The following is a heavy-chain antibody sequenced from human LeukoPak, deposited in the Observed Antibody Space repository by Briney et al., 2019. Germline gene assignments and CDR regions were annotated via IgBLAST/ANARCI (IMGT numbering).Heavy chain of an antibody. V-gene: IGHV4-34*01. CDR3: ARDHRRAGFGEFDY. CDR1: GGSFSGYY. D-gene: IGHD3-10*01. J-gene: IGHJ4*02. CDR2: INHSGST. Sequence: SETLSLTCAVYGGSFSGYYWSWIRQPPGKGLEWIGEINHSGSTYYNPSLKSRVTISVDTSKNQFSLKLSSVTAADTAVYYCARDHRRAGFGEFDYWGQGTLVTVSS.